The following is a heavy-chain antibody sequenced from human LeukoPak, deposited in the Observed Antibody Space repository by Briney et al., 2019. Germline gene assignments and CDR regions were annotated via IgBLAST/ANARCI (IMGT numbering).Heavy chain of an antibody. J-gene: IGHJ4*02. CDR1: GYCFTSYW. D-gene: IGHD1-26*01. V-gene: IGHV5-51*01. CDR2: IYPGDSDT. Sequence: GESLKIYCKGSGYCFTSYWIGWVRQMPGKGLEWKGSIYPGDSDTRYSPSVQGQVTISADKSISTAYLQWSSLKASDTAMYYCARSIVGATPFDYWGQGTLVTVSS. CDR3: ARSIVGATPFDY.